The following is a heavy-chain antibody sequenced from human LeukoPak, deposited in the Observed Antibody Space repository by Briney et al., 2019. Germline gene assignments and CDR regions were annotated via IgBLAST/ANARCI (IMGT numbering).Heavy chain of an antibody. CDR1: GGSISSSSYY. CDR2: IYYSGST. V-gene: IGHV4-39*07. Sequence: SETLSLTCTVSGGSISSSSYYWGWIRQPPGKGLEWIGSIYYSGSTYYNPSLKSRVTISVDTSKNQFSLKLSSVTAADTAVYYCARRSSGWYKSYNWFDPWGQGTLVTVSS. J-gene: IGHJ5*02. D-gene: IGHD6-19*01. CDR3: ARRSSGWYKSYNWFDP.